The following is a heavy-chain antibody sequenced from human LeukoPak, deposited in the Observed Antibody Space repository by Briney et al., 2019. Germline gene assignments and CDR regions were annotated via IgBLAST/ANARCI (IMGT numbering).Heavy chain of an antibody. J-gene: IGHJ4*02. V-gene: IGHV4-38-2*01. D-gene: IGHD3-22*01. CDR1: GHSISSGYY. Sequence: PSETLSLTCAVSGHSISSGYYWGWIRQPPGKGLEWIGSIYHSGSTYYNPSLKSRVTISVDTSKNQFSLKLSSVTAADTAVYYCATLSLDSSGYHDYWGQGTLVTVSS. CDR2: IYHSGST. CDR3: ATLSLDSSGYHDY.